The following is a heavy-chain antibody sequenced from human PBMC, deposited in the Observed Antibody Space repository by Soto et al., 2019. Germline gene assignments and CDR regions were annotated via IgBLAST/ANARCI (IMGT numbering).Heavy chain of an antibody. CDR1: GYTFIDYF. V-gene: IGHV1-18*04. CDR2: ISAYNGNT. J-gene: IGHJ3*02. D-gene: IGHD2-15*01. CDR3: ARTEELDSYAFDI. Sequence: ASVKVSCKVSGYTFIDYFIHWLRQAPGQGLEWMGWISAYNGNTNYAQKLQGRVTMTTDTSTSTAYMELRSLRSDDTAVYYCARTEELDSYAFDIWGQGTMVTVSS.